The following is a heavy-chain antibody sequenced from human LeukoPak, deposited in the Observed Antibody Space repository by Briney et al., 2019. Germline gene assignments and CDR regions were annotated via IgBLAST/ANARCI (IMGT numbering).Heavy chain of an antibody. CDR3: ARDNSVGDNAWWFDP. J-gene: IGHJ5*02. CDR2: INPTGGST. D-gene: IGHD1-26*01. Sequence: ASVKVSCKASGYTFTSYYMHWVRQAPGQGREWMGLINPTGGSTGYAQKFQGRVTMTRDMSTSTDYMESSSLRSEDTAIYYCARDNSVGDNAWWFDPWGQGTLVTVSS. CDR1: GYTFTSYY. V-gene: IGHV1-46*01.